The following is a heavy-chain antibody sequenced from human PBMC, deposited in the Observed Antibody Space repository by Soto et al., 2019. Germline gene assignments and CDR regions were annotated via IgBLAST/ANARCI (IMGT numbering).Heavy chain of an antibody. J-gene: IGHJ3*02. D-gene: IGHD5-12*01. V-gene: IGHV3-21*01. Sequence: GGSLRLSCAASGFTFSSYSMNWVRQAPGKGLEWVSSISSSSSYIYYADSVKGRFTISRDNAKNSLYLQMNSLRAEDTAVYYCARVGGYSGPIPVDAFDIWGQGTMVTVSS. CDR1: GFTFSSYS. CDR3: ARVGGYSGPIPVDAFDI. CDR2: ISSSSSYI.